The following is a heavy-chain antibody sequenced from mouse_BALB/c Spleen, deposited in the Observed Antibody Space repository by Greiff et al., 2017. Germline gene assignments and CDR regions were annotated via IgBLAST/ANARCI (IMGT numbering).Heavy chain of an antibody. V-gene: IGHV5-4*02. J-gene: IGHJ2*01. CDR1: GFTFSDYY. CDR2: ISDGGSYT. CDR3: ARESGDGYYVGY. D-gene: IGHD2-3*01. Sequence: EVQLVESGGGLVKPGGSLKLSCAASGFTFSDYYMYWVRQTPEKRLEWVATISDGGSYTYYPDSVKGRFTISRDNAKNNLYLQMSSLKSEDTAMYYCARESGDGYYVGYWGQGTTLTVSS.